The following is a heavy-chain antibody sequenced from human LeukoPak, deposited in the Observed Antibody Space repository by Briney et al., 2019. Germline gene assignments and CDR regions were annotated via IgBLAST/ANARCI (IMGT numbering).Heavy chain of an antibody. Sequence: GGSLRLSCAASGFTFSSYSMNWVRQAPGKGLEWVAVIWYDGSNKYYADSVKGRFTISRDNSKNTLYLQMNSLRAEDTAVYYCARSYSGYEPYFDYWGQGTLVTVSS. J-gene: IGHJ4*02. CDR3: ARSYSGYEPYFDY. D-gene: IGHD5-12*01. CDR2: IWYDGSNK. CDR1: GFTFSSYS. V-gene: IGHV3-33*08.